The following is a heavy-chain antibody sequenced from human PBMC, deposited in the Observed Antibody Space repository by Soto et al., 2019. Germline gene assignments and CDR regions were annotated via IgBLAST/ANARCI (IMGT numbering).Heavy chain of an antibody. CDR1: GFTFSDYY. V-gene: IGHV3-11*01. CDR2: ISSSDSTI. CDR3: ARVRDCSSTSCYAFDI. Sequence: GGSLRLSCAASGFTFSDYYMSWIRQAPGKGLEWVSYISSSDSTIYYADSVKGRFTISRDNAKSSLYLQMNSLRAEDTAVYYCARVRDCSSTSCYAFDIWVQGTMVTVSS. J-gene: IGHJ3*02. D-gene: IGHD2-2*01.